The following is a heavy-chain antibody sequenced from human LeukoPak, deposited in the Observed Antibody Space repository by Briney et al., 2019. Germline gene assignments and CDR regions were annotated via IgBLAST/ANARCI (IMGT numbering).Heavy chain of an antibody. D-gene: IGHD2-2*01. CDR3: ARDPGLVPAANDY. CDR2: IIPILGIA. CDR1: GGTFSSYT. J-gene: IGHJ4*02. Sequence: SVKVSCKASGGTFSSYTIGWVRQAPGQGLEWMGRIIPILGIANYAQKFQGRVTITADKSTSTAYMELSSLRSEDTAVYYCARDPGLVPAANDYWGQGTLVTVSS. V-gene: IGHV1-69*04.